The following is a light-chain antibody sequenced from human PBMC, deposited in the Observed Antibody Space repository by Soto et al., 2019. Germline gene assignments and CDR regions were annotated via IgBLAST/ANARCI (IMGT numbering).Light chain of an antibody. CDR1: QSVNSSY. CDR2: SAS. CDR3: QQYSISPPKFT. Sequence: EVVLTQSPGTLSLSPGERATLSCRASQSVNSSYLAWYQQKPGQAPRLLIYSASSRATDIPDRFSGSGSGTDFTLTISSLEPEDFQVYYCQQYSISPPKFTFGQGTKLEIK. V-gene: IGKV3-20*01. J-gene: IGKJ2*01.